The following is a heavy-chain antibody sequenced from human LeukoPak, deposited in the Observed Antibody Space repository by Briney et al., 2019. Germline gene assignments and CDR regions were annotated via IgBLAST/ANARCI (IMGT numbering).Heavy chain of an antibody. CDR2: IHHGGNT. CDR3: ARVDSYYYMDV. Sequence: SETLSLTCVVSGYPVSSNSYWAWIRQSPGKGPEWIGSIHHGGNTYYNPSLMSRVSMSLDTSKNQCSLNLNSVTAADTAVYYCARVDSYYYMDVWGKGTTVTVSS. V-gene: IGHV4-38-2*01. J-gene: IGHJ6*03. D-gene: IGHD3-22*01. CDR1: GYPVSSNSY.